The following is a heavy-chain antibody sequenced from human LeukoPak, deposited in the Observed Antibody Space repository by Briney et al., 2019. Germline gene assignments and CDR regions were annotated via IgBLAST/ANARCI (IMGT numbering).Heavy chain of an antibody. Sequence: PSETLSLTCTVSGGSICNYYWSWIRQPPGKGLEWIGYIFYSGSTNYSPSLKNRVTISVDTSKNQFSLKLSSVTAADTALYYCARSGSYSGSIDYWGQGTLVTVSS. CDR2: IFYSGST. CDR1: GGSICNYY. CDR3: ARSGSYSGSIDY. J-gene: IGHJ4*02. V-gene: IGHV4-59*01. D-gene: IGHD1-26*01.